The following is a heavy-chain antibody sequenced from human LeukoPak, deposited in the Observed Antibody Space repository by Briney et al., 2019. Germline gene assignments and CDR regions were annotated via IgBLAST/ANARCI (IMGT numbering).Heavy chain of an antibody. CDR3: VRSSPRRLQWFGDSRPYYFDY. Sequence: PRGSLRLSCAASGFSFNTYWMHWVRQAPGKGLLWVSRTNSDGSRVDYADSVRGRFTISRDNAKNILFLQMSSLRADDTAVYYCVRSSPRRLQWFGDSRPYYFDYWGQGTLVTVSS. V-gene: IGHV3-74*01. D-gene: IGHD3-10*01. CDR2: TNSDGSRV. CDR1: GFSFNTYW. J-gene: IGHJ4*02.